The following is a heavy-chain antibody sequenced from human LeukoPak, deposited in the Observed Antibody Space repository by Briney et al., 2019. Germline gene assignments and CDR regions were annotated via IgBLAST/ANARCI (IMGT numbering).Heavy chain of an antibody. V-gene: IGHV3-74*01. CDR1: GFTFSSYW. Sequence: GGSLRLSCAASGFTFSSYWMNWVRHAPGKGLVWVSRINSDGSSTSYADSVKGRFTISRDNAKNTLYLQMNSLRAEDTAVYYCARDLILTGRAVADAFDIWGQGTMVTVSS. CDR2: INSDGSST. D-gene: IGHD3-9*01. J-gene: IGHJ3*02. CDR3: ARDLILTGRAVADAFDI.